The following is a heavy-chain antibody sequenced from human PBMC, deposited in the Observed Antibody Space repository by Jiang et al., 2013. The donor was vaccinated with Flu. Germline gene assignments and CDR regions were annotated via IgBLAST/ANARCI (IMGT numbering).Heavy chain of an antibody. Sequence: GPGLVKPSETLSLTCTVSGGSVSSGSYYWSWIRQPPGKGLEWIGYIYYSGSTNYNPSLKSRVTISVDTSKNQFSLKLSSVTAADTAVYYCASRGYSYGYPNWFDPGAREPWSPSPQ. CDR3: ASRGYSYGYPNWFDP. CDR1: GGSVSSGSYY. CDR2: IYYSGST. D-gene: IGHD5-18*01. J-gene: IGHJ5*02. V-gene: IGHV4-61*01.